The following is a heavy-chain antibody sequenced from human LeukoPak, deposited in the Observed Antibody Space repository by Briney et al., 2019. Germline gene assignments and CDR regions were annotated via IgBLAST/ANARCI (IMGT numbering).Heavy chain of an antibody. CDR1: GGTFSSYA. CDR2: IIPIFGTA. V-gene: IGHV1-69*13. J-gene: IGHJ5*02. Sequence: ASVTVSCTASGGTFSSYAISWVRQAPGQGLEWMGGIIPIFGTANYAQKFQGRVTITADESTSTAYMELSSLRSEDTAVYYCARGSSYYYGSGSYYRAGWFDPWGQGTLVTVSS. CDR3: ARGSSYYYGSGSYYRAGWFDP. D-gene: IGHD3-10*01.